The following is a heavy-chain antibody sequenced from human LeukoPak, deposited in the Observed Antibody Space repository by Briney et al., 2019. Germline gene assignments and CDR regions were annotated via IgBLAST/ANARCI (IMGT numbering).Heavy chain of an antibody. V-gene: IGHV3-30*04. Sequence: GGSLRLSCAASGFTFSSYAIHWVRQAPGKGLEWVALISYDGSNKYYADSVKGRFTISRDNSKNTLYLQMNSLRAEDTAVYYCARDGDYYDSSGLNWFDPWGQGTLVTVSS. CDR2: ISYDGSNK. CDR3: ARDGDYYDSSGLNWFDP. CDR1: GFTFSSYA. J-gene: IGHJ5*02. D-gene: IGHD3-22*01.